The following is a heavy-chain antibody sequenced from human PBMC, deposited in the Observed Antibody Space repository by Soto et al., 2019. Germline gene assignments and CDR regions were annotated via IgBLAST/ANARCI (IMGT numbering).Heavy chain of an antibody. CDR1: GFTFSSKA. V-gene: IGHV3-30-3*01. J-gene: IGHJ4*02. D-gene: IGHD3-3*01. CDR3: ARDPYDFWSGCFDY. CDR2: ISYDGGNK. Sequence: GGSLRLSCAASGFTFSSKAMHWVRQALGKGLEWVAVISYDGGNKYYADSVKGRFTISRDNSKNTVYLQLNSLRAEDTAVYYCARDPYDFWSGCFDYWGQGTVVTVSS.